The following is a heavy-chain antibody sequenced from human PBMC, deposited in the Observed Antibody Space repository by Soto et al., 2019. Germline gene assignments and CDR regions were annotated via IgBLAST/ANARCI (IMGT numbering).Heavy chain of an antibody. CDR1: GGSITASY. CDR2: IYDTGISGYTPST. V-gene: IGHV4-59*01. CDR3: AYWYTSRWSNFDY. Sequence: SETLSLTCTVSGGSITASYWSWIRRPPVKVLEWIAYIYDTGISGYTPSTSYNPSLKSRVTISVDTPKNQFSLKLSSVSAADKAVYYCAYWYTSRWSNFDYWGQGTLVTVSA. J-gene: IGHJ4*02. D-gene: IGHD6-13*01.